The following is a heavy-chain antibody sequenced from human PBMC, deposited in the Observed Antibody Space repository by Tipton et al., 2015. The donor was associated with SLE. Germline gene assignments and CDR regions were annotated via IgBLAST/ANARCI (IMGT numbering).Heavy chain of an antibody. V-gene: IGHV5-51*01. D-gene: IGHD2-21*01. Sequence: QLVQSGSEVRKPGESLRISCQASGYSFANSWIGWVRQRPGKGLERMGFVYPGDSDSRYSPSFQGLVTISADKSNSTAFLQWRSLRASDTAIYYCARQEWWGLDPFDHGGQGTVVTVSS. J-gene: IGHJ4*02. CDR3: ARQEWWGLDPFDH. CDR1: GYSFANSW. CDR2: VYPGDSDS.